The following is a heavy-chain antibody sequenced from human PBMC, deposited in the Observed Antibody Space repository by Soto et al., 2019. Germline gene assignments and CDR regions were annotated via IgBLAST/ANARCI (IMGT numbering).Heavy chain of an antibody. CDR3: ARRDTSGFLRYFDN. V-gene: IGHV1-69*06. CDR1: GGTFSSFINYP. CDR2: IVPNVGTV. J-gene: IGHJ4*02. Sequence: ASVKVSCKSSGGTFSSFINYPINWVRQAPGQGLEWMGGIVPNVGTVNYAQKFRGKVTITADKSTGTAYMELSSLRSEDTALYYCARRDTSGFLRYFDNWGRGTQVTV. D-gene: IGHD3-3*01.